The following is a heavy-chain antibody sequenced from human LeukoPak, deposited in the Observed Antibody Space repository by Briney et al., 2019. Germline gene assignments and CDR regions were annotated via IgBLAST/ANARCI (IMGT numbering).Heavy chain of an antibody. D-gene: IGHD1-1*01. CDR1: GLTFSSYG. J-gene: IGHJ4*02. CDR3: AKGRRTGFVDY. V-gene: IGHV3-30*18. CDR2: ITNDGSRQ. Sequence: GGSLRLSCAASGLTFSSYGMHWVRLAPGKGLEWLAVITNDGSRQYYADSVKGRFTESRDNSKSLLFLQMESLRHDDTGIYYCAKGRRTGFVDYWGQGALVTVSS.